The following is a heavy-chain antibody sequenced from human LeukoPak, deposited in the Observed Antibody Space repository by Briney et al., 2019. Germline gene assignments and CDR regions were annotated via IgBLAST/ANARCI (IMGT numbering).Heavy chain of an antibody. D-gene: IGHD3-10*01. CDR3: ARWAGSGSPYYFDY. Sequence: ASVKVSCKASGYTFTGYYMHWVRQAPGQGLEWMGWISAYNGNTNYAQKLQGRVTMTTDTSTSTACMELRSLRSDDTAVYYCARWAGSGSPYYFDYWGQGTLVTVSS. CDR1: GYTFTGYY. V-gene: IGHV1-18*04. J-gene: IGHJ4*02. CDR2: ISAYNGNT.